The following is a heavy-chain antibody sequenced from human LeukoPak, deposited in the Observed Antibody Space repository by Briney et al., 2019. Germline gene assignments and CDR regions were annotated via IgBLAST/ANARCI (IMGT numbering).Heavy chain of an antibody. V-gene: IGHV3-7*01. D-gene: IGHD3-22*01. Sequence: WGSLKLSCAASGFTFSNYWMSWVRQAPGKGLEWVANIKQDGSEKYYVDSVKGRFTISRDNAKNSLYLQMNSLRAEDTAVYYCARRQGSYFDTSGYYYGWGQGTLVTVSS. CDR3: ARRQGSYFDTSGYYYG. CDR1: GFTFSNYW. J-gene: IGHJ4*02. CDR2: IKQDGSEK.